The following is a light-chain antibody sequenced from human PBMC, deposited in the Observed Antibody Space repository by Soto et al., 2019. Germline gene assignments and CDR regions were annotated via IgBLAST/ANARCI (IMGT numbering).Light chain of an antibody. Sequence: EIVMTQSPATLSVSPGERVTLSCRASQSVSTNLAWYQQKPGQAPRPLIYGASTRATGVPARFSGSGSGTEFTLTISSLHSEDFAVYYCQHYNNLWGFGGGTKMEIK. V-gene: IGKV3-15*01. CDR1: QSVSTN. J-gene: IGKJ4*01. CDR2: GAS. CDR3: QHYNNLWG.